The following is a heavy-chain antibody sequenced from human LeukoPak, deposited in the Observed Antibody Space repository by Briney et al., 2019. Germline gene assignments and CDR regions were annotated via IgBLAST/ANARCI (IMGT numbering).Heavy chain of an antibody. CDR2: IYYSGST. J-gene: IGHJ4*02. V-gene: IGHV4-59*01. CDR1: GGSISSYY. D-gene: IGHD6-19*01. CDR3: ARSDPAIAVDLGY. Sequence: SETLSLTCTVSGGSISSYYWSWIRQPPGKGLEWIGYIYYSGSTNYNPSLESRVTISVDTSKNQFSLKLSSVTAADTAVYYCARSDPAIAVDLGYWGQGTLVTVSS.